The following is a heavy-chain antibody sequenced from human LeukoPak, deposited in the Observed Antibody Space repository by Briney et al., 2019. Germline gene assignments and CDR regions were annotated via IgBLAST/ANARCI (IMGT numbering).Heavy chain of an antibody. J-gene: IGHJ3*02. D-gene: IGHD6-6*01. V-gene: IGHV3-33*01. CDR2: IWYDGSNK. CDR3: ARDIRIAARPVAFDI. CDR1: GFTFSSYG. Sequence: PGRSLRLSCAASGFTFSSYGMHWVRQAPGKGLEWVAVIWYDGSNKYYADSVKGRFTISRDNSKNTLYLRMNSLRAEDTAVYCCARDIRIAARPVAFDIWGQGTMVTVSS.